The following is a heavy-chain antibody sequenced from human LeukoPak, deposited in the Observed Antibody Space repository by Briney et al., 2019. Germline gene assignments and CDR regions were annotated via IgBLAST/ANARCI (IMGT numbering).Heavy chain of an antibody. V-gene: IGHV3-7*01. J-gene: IGHJ3*02. Sequence: PGGSLRLSCAASGFTFSSYWMSWVRQAPGKGLEWVAYIKQDGSEKYYVDSVKGRFTISRDNAKNSLYLQMNSLRAEDTAVYYCARRPMLIYCSGGSCYSKDAFDIWGQGTMVTVSS. D-gene: IGHD2-15*01. CDR3: ARRPMLIYCSGGSCYSKDAFDI. CDR1: GFTFSSYW. CDR2: IKQDGSEK.